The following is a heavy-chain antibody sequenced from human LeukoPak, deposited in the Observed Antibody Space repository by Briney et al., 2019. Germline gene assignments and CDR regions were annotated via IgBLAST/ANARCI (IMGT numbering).Heavy chain of an antibody. CDR2: IYTSGST. Sequence: SETLSLTCTASGGTISSYYWSWIRQPPGKGLEWVGYIYTSGSTNYNPSLKSRVTISVDTSKNQFSLALNSVTAADTAVYYCARQEEKLPASNCFVPWGQGTLVAVSS. V-gene: IGHV4-4*09. J-gene: IGHJ5*02. D-gene: IGHD3-10*01. CDR3: ARQEEKLPASNCFVP. CDR1: GGTISSYY.